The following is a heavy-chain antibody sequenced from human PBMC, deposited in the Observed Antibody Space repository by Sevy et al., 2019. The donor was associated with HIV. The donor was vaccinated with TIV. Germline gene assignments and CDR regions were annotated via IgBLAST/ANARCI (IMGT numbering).Heavy chain of an antibody. J-gene: IGHJ4*02. CDR2: MSLDGNYK. CDR3: ARLFSCGGDCYYLDY. CDR1: GFTFSDYD. D-gene: IGHD2-21*02. Sequence: GGSLRLSCAASGFTFSDYDMHWVRQVPGKGLGGVAVMSLDGNYKKHADSVKVRFTISRDNFKNTLYLQMNSLRVEDTAVYFCARLFSCGGDCYYLDYWGQGAPVTVSS. V-gene: IGHV3-30*04.